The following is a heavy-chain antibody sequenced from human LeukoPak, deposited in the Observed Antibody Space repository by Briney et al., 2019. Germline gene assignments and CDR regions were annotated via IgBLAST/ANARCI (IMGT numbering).Heavy chain of an antibody. CDR1: GFTSSSYG. D-gene: IGHD3-10*01. V-gene: IGHV3-30*02. CDR2: IRYDGSNK. CDR3: AKDGRGITYYFDY. J-gene: IGHJ4*02. Sequence: GGPLRLSCAAPGFTSSSYGMHWVRQAPGRGLEWVAFIRYDGSNKYYADSVKGRFTISRDNSKNTLYLQMNSLRAEDTAVYYCAKDGRGITYYFDYWGQGTLVTVSS.